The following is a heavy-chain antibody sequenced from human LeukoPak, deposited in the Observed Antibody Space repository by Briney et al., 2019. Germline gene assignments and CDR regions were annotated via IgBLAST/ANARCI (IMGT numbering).Heavy chain of an antibody. V-gene: IGHV3-43*01. CDR1: GFTFDDYT. CDR3: AKDSRPANSGYDYPTGDYFDY. CDR2: ISWDGGST. D-gene: IGHD5-12*01. Sequence: PGGSLRLSCAASGFTFDDYTMHWVRQAPGKGLEWVSLISWDGGSTYYADSVKGRFTISRDNSKNSLYLQMNSLRTEDTALYYCAKDSRPANSGYDYPTGDYFDYWGQGTLVTVSS. J-gene: IGHJ4*02.